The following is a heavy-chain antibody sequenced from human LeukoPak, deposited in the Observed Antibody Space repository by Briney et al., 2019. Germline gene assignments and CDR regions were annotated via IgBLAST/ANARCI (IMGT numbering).Heavy chain of an antibody. V-gene: IGHV3-74*01. Sequence: GGSLRLSCAASGFTFSSYWMHWVRQAPGKGLVWVSRINSDGSSTSYADSVKGRFTISRDNAKNTLYLQMNSLGAEDTAVYYCARGASSGFLDYWGQGTLVTVSS. J-gene: IGHJ4*02. CDR1: GFTFSSYW. D-gene: IGHD6-6*01. CDR2: INSDGSST. CDR3: ARGASSGFLDY.